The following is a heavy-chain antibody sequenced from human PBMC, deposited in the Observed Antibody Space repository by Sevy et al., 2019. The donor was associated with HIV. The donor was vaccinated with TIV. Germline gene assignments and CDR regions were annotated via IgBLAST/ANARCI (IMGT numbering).Heavy chain of an antibody. V-gene: IGHV3-23*01. J-gene: IGHJ4*02. CDR1: GFTFNRYW. CDR2: ISASGGST. Sequence: GGSLRLSCAASGFTFNRYWMGWVRQAPGKGLEWVSTISASGGSTYYADSVKGRFIISRDNSKNTVDLQMNSLRAGDTAVYYCAKEDSGGYLYWGQGTLVTVSS. D-gene: IGHD3-22*01. CDR3: AKEDSGGYLY.